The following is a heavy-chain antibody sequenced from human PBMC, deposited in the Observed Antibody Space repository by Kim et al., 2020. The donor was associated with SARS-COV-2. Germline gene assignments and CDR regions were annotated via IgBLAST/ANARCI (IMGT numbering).Heavy chain of an antibody. V-gene: IGHV3-23*01. CDR3: ARGWSMPDA. J-gene: IGHJ4*02. Sequence: GGSLRLSCEASGFMFSSFGMSWVRQAPGKGLDWVASINTGGGTTYYADSVKGRFTISRDNSKNTLSLQMNSLRAEDTAVYYCARGWSMPDAWGQGTLVTVYS. CDR1: GFMFSSFG. CDR2: INTGGGTT. D-gene: IGHD2-8*01.